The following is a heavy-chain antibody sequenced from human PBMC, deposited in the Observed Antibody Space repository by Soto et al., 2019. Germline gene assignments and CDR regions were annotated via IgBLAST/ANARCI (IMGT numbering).Heavy chain of an antibody. J-gene: IGHJ4*02. V-gene: IGHV1-18*04. CDR3: ARDKRGGYSGYEFTWPGYYFDY. CDR1: GYTFTSYG. D-gene: IGHD5-12*01. CDR2: ISAYNGNT. Sequence: ASVKVSCKASGYTFTSYGISWVRQAPGQGLEWMGWISAYNGNTNYAQKLQGRVTMTTDTSTSTAYMELRSLRSDDTAVYYCARDKRGGYSGYEFTWPGYYFDYWGQGTLVTVAS.